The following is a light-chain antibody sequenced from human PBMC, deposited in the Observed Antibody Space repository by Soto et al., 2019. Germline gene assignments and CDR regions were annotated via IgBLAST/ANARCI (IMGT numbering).Light chain of an antibody. CDR1: QGISSA. J-gene: IGKJ5*01. CDR3: QQLKTYPFT. Sequence: AIQLTQSPSSLSASVGDRVSITCRASQGISSALAWCQHKPGKAPKILIYDASSLQSGVPSRFSGSESGTECTLTISSLQPEDFATYYCQQLKTYPFTFGQGTRLEIK. V-gene: IGKV1-13*02. CDR2: DAS.